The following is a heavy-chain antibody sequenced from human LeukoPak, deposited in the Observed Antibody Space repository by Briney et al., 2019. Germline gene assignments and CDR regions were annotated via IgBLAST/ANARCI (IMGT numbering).Heavy chain of an antibody. D-gene: IGHD1-26*01. CDR1: GGSFSGYY. V-gene: IGHV4-34*01. CDR3: ARHANSGSWYYFDY. Sequence: SETLSLTCAVYGGSFSGYYWSWIRQPPGKGLEWIGEINHSGSTNYNPSLKSRVTISVDTSKNQFSLKLSSVTAADTAVYYYARHANSGSWYYFDYWGQGTLVTVSS. J-gene: IGHJ4*02. CDR2: INHSGST.